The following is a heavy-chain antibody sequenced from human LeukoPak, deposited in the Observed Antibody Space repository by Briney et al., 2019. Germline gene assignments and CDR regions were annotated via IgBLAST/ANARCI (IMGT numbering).Heavy chain of an antibody. D-gene: IGHD5-18*01. CDR1: GGSISSYY. J-gene: IGHJ4*02. CDR2: IYYSGST. V-gene: IGHV4-59*08. Sequence: SETLSLTCTVSGGSISSYYWSWIRQPPGKGLEWIGYIYYSGSTNYNPSLKSRVTISVDTSKNQFSLKLSSVTAADTAVYYCARYSYGYFDYWGQGTLVTVSS. CDR3: ARYSYGYFDY.